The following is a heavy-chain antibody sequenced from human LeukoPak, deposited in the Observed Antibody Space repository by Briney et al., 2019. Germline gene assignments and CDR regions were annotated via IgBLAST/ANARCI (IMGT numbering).Heavy chain of an antibody. CDR1: GFTFSSYA. V-gene: IGHV3-30*04. CDR2: ISYDGSNK. CDR3: ARDRSSSLDY. Sequence: GGSLRLSCAASGFTFSSYAMHWVRQAPGKGLEWVAVISYDGSNKYYADSVKGRFTISRDNSKNTLYLQMNSLRAEDTAVYYCARDRSSSLDYWGQGTLVTVSS. J-gene: IGHJ4*02. D-gene: IGHD1-26*01.